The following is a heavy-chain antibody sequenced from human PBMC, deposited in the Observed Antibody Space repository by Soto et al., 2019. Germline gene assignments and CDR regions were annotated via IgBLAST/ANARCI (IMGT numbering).Heavy chain of an antibody. CDR3: VRDRQSGSHYYYYGMDV. CDR1: GYTFTSYD. CDR2: MNPNSGNT. J-gene: IGHJ6*02. Sequence: GASVKVSCKASGYTFTSYDINWVRQATGQGLEWMGWMNPNSGNTGYAQKFQGWVTMTRDTSISTAYMELSRLRSDDTAVYYCVRDRQSGSHYYYYGMDVWGQGTTVTVSS. V-gene: IGHV1-8*01. D-gene: IGHD1-26*01.